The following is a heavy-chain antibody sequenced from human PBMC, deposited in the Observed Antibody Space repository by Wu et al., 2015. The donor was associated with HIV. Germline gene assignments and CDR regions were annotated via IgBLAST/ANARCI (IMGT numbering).Heavy chain of an antibody. CDR1: GGTFSSYA. D-gene: IGHD5-18*01. CDR3: DKGRPTWIRLWTLELRIS. CDR2: IIPIFGTA. J-gene: IGHJ2*01. V-gene: IGHV1-69*05. Sequence: QVQLVQSGAEVKKPGSSVKVSCKASGGTFSSYAISWVRQAPGQGLEWMGGIIPIFGTANYAQKFQGRVTITTDESTSTAYMELSSLRSDDTAVYFCDKGRPTWIRLWTLELRISWGHGTLVTVSS.